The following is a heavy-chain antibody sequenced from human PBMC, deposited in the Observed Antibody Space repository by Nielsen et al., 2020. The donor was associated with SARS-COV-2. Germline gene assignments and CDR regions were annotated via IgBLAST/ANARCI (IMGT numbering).Heavy chain of an antibody. Sequence: SETLSLTCTVSGGSISSYYWSWIRQPPGKGLEWIGYIYNRGNTNYDPSLKSRVTISVDTSKNQFSLRLSSVTVADTVVYYCARHPYPMTVSTFGYDYWGQGTLVTVSS. J-gene: IGHJ4*02. V-gene: IGHV4-59*08. CDR2: IYNRGNT. D-gene: IGHD2-21*02. CDR1: GGSISSYY. CDR3: ARHPYPMTVSTFGYDY.